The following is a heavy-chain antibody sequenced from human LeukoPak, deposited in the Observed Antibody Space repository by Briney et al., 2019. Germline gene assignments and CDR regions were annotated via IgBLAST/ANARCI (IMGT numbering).Heavy chain of an antibody. CDR3: ARIDYRDCYYGMDV. V-gene: IGHV4-59*01. J-gene: IGHJ6*02. Sequence: SETLSLTCTVSGGSISSYYWSWIRQPPGKGLEWIGYIYYSGSTNYNPSLKSRVIISVDTSKNQFSLKLSSVTAADTAVYYCARIDYRDCYYGMDVWGQGTTVTVSS. CDR1: GGSISSYY. CDR2: IYYSGST. D-gene: IGHD4-11*01.